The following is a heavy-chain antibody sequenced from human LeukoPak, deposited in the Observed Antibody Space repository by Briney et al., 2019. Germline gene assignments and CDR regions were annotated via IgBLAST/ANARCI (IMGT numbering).Heavy chain of an antibody. CDR1: GVSISSHY. V-gene: IGHV4-59*11. D-gene: IGHD1-26*01. J-gene: IGHJ4*02. CDR2: IYYSGST. CDR3: AGVGPTIL. Sequence: PSETLSLTCTVSGVSISSHYWSWLRQPPGKGLEWIGYIYYSGSTNYNPSLKSRVTISVDTSKNQFSLKLSSVTAADTAVYYCAGVGPTILWGQGTLVTVSS.